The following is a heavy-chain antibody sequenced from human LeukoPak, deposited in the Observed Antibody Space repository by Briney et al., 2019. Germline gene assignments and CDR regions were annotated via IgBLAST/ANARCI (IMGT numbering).Heavy chain of an antibody. CDR3: ARTTGAGYDFWSGYWAHRADY. CDR1: GLTFSDCG. Sequence: GGSLRLSCAASGLTFSDCGMHWVRQAPGKGLEWVGIIWYDGSKKYYADPVKGRFTISRDNVKNTLYLQMNSLRAEDTAVYYCARTTGAGYDFWSGYWAHRADYWGQGTLVTVSS. CDR2: IWYDGSKK. V-gene: IGHV3-33*01. J-gene: IGHJ4*02. D-gene: IGHD3-3*01.